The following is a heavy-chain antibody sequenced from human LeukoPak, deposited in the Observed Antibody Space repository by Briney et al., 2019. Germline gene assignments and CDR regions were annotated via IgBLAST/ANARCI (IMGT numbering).Heavy chain of an antibody. CDR2: IYYSGST. CDR3: ARDVIAAAGYYYYGMDV. Sequence: SETLSLTCTVSGASIRSHYWSWIRQPPGKGLEWIGYIYYSGSTNYNPSLKSRVTISVDTSKNQFSLKLSSVTAADTAVYYCARDVIAAAGYYYYGMDVWGQGTTVTVSS. D-gene: IGHD6-13*01. J-gene: IGHJ6*02. V-gene: IGHV4-59*11. CDR1: GASIRSHY.